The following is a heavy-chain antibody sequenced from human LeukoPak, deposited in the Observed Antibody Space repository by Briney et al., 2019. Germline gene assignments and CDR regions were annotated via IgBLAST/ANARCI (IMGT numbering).Heavy chain of an antibody. CDR2: ISSRSSYI. V-gene: IGHV3-21*01. D-gene: IGHD5-12*01. J-gene: IGHJ4*02. CDR3: ARDPFSDYDKSVYYFDY. Sequence: GGSLRLSCAASGFTFSSYTMSCVRQAPGKGLEWVSSISSRSSYIYYADSVKGRFTISRDNAKNSLYLQMNSLRAEDTAVYYCARDPFSDYDKSVYYFDYWGQGTLVTVSS. CDR1: GFTFSSYT.